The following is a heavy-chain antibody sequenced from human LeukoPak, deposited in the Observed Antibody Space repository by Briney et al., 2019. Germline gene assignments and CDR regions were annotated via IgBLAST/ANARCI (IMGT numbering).Heavy chain of an antibody. CDR3: ARGEATAMVPDFDY. D-gene: IGHD5-18*01. CDR2: ISRSGSTK. Sequence: PGGSLRLSCAASGFTFSSYAMNWVRQAPGKGLEWVSYISRSGSTKYYADSVKGRFTISRDNAKNSLYLQMNSLRAEDTAVYYCARGEATAMVPDFDYWGQGTLVSVSS. CDR1: GFTFSSYA. J-gene: IGHJ4*02. V-gene: IGHV3-48*03.